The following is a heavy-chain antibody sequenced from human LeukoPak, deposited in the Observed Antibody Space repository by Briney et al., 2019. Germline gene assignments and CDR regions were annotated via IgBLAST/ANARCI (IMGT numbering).Heavy chain of an antibody. CDR1: GFTFSDYY. J-gene: IGHJ4*02. V-gene: IGHV4-59*05. Sequence: PGGSLRLSCAASGFTFSDYYMSWIRQAPGKGLEWIGSIYYSGSTYYNPSLKSRVTISVDTSKNQFSLKLSSVTAADTAVYYCASSVGATGGYYFDYWGQGTLVTVSS. CDR2: IYYSGST. CDR3: ASSVGATGGYYFDY. D-gene: IGHD1-26*01.